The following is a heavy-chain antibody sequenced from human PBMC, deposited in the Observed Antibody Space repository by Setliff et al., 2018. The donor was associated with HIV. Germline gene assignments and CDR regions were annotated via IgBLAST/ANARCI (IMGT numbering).Heavy chain of an antibody. CDR1: GFTFNTYA. CDR2: ISADGLTT. D-gene: IGHD1-7*01. Sequence: GGSLRLSCAASGFTFNTYAVTWVRQAPGKGLEWVSVISADGLTTFYADSVKGRFTISRDNSKDTLYLQMNSLRAEDTALYYCAKVRWTANYYFDCWGQGTLVTV. J-gene: IGHJ4*02. CDR3: AKVRWTANYYFDC. V-gene: IGHV3-23*01.